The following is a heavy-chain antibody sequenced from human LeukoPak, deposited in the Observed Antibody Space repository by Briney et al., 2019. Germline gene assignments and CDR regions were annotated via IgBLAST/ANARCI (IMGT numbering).Heavy chain of an antibody. D-gene: IGHD6-13*01. Sequence: ASVNVSCKASGYTFTGYYMHWVRQAPGQGLEWMGWINPNSGGTNYAQKFQGRVTMTRDTSISTAYMELSRLRSDDTAVYYCARDPQYVSIAAAGTGYYYGMDVWGQGTTVTVSS. CDR1: GYTFTGYY. CDR3: ARDPQYVSIAAAGTGYYYGMDV. V-gene: IGHV1-2*02. J-gene: IGHJ6*02. CDR2: INPNSGGT.